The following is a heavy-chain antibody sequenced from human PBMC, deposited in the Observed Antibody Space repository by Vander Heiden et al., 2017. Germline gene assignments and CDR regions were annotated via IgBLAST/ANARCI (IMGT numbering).Heavy chain of an antibody. CDR3: AREGLYLRNMPGFDY. J-gene: IGHJ4*02. V-gene: IGHV3-33*01. D-gene: IGHD2-2*01. CDR1: GFTFISYA. CDR2: IRYHGNTI. Sequence: QVQQVESGGGVVQPGRSLILSCAASGFTFISYAMHCVRQPPGKALHWVTVIRYHGNTIYDADYVKGRFSISRDNFKKRLYLQMTSLRAEDTAVYYCAREGLYLRNMPGFDYWGQGTLVTVYS.